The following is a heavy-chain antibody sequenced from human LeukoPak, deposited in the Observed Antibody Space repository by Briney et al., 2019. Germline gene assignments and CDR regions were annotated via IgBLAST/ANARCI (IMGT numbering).Heavy chain of an antibody. CDR1: GFTFSNAW. CDR2: IKSKTDGGTT. J-gene: IGHJ4*02. CDR3: TTDPNSRADY. V-gene: IGHV3-15*01. D-gene: IGHD4-23*01. Sequence: GGSLRLSCAASGFTFSNAWMSWVRQAPGKGLEWVGSIKSKTDGGTTDYAAPVKGRFTISRDDSKNTLYLQMNSLKTEDTAVYYCTTDPNSRADYWGQGTLVTVSS.